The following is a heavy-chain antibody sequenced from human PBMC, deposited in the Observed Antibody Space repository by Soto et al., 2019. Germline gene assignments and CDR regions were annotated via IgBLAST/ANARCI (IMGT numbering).Heavy chain of an antibody. J-gene: IGHJ5*02. V-gene: IGHV1-2*02. CDR2: INPDSGGT. CDR3: ATGYSSRWYWFDP. Sequence: QVQLVQSGAEVKKLGASVKVSCKATGDTFTGYYMHWVRQAPGQGLEWMGWINPDSGGTNYAQKLQGRVTMTRDTSIRTAYMELNRLTSDDTAVYYCATGYSSRWYWFDPWGQGTLVTVSS. CDR1: GDTFTGYY. D-gene: IGHD6-13*01.